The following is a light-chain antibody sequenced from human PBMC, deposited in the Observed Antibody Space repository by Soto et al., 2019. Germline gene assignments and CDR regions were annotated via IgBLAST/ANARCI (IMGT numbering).Light chain of an antibody. Sequence: EIVLTQSPATLSLSPGERATLSCRASQSVSSYLAWSQQKPVQAPRLLIYDASNRATGIPARFSGSGSGTDFTLTISSLEPEEFAVYYCQQRSNWPWLGGGTKVEIK. V-gene: IGKV3-11*01. CDR2: DAS. J-gene: IGKJ4*02. CDR1: QSVSSY. CDR3: QQRSNWPW.